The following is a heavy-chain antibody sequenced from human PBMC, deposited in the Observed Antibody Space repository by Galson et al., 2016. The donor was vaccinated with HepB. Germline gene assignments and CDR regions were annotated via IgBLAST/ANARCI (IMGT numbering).Heavy chain of an antibody. D-gene: IGHD1-26*01. V-gene: IGHV1-2*02. Sequence: SVKVSCKASGYTFTGYYMHWVRQAPGQGLEWMGWINPDSGVTSYAQKFQGRVTMTRDTSISTVYMELSRLKSDDTAIYYSARDRYSGSYYVGASDIWGQGTMVTVS. CDR3: ARDRYSGSYYVGASDI. CDR2: INPDSGVT. J-gene: IGHJ3*02. CDR1: GYTFTGYY.